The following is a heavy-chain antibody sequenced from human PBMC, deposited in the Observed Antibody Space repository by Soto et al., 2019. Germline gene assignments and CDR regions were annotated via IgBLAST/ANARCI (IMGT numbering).Heavy chain of an antibody. CDR1: GGSISSGGYY. V-gene: IGHV4-31*03. CDR3: AREDIVVVPAARSQYYYGMDV. Sequence: SETLSLTCTVSGGSISSGGYYWSWIRQHPGKGLEWIGYIYYSGSTYYNPSLKSRVTISVDTSKNQFSLKLSSVTAADTAVYYCAREDIVVVPAARSQYYYGMDVWGQGTTVTVSS. CDR2: IYYSGST. J-gene: IGHJ6*02. D-gene: IGHD2-2*01.